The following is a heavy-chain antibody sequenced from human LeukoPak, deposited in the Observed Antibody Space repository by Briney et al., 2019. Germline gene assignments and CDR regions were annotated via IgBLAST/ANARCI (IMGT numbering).Heavy chain of an antibody. D-gene: IGHD6-19*01. V-gene: IGHV3-33*01. J-gene: IGHJ3*02. CDR3: AREGRAQWLSNGRDDAFDI. CDR2: IWYDGSNT. CDR1: GFTFSSYG. Sequence: GGSLRLSCAASGFTFSSYGMRWVRQAPGKGLEWVAVIWYDGSNTYYADSVKGRFTISRDNSKNTLYLQMNSLRAEDTAVYYCAREGRAQWLSNGRDDAFDIWGQGTMVTVSS.